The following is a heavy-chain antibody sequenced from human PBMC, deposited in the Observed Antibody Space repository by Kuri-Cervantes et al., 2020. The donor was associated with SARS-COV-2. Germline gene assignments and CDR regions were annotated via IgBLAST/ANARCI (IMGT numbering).Heavy chain of an antibody. CDR3: ARGVGYGDYTLDY. CDR2: ISSSSSYI. CDR1: GFTFRSYS. V-gene: IGHV3-21*01. Sequence: GGSLRLSCAASGFTFRSYSMNWVRQAPGKGLEWVSSISSSSSYIYYADSVKGRFTISRDNAKNSLYLQMNSPRAEDTAVYYCARGVGYGDYTLDYWGQGTLVTVSS. D-gene: IGHD4-17*01. J-gene: IGHJ4*02.